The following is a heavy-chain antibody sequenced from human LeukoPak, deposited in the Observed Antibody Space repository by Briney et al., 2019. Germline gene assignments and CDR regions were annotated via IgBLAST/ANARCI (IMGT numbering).Heavy chain of an antibody. V-gene: IGHV1-2*02. CDR1: GYTFTGYY. D-gene: IGHD3-22*01. J-gene: IGHJ4*02. CDR2: INPNSGGT. CDR3: ARVSAPDSSGYYPTSGFDY. Sequence: GASVKVSCKASGYTFTGYYMHWVRQAPGQGLEWMGWINPNSGGTNYAQKFQGRVTMTRDTSISTAYMELSRLRSDDTAVYYCARVSAPDSSGYYPTSGFDYWGQGTLVTVSS.